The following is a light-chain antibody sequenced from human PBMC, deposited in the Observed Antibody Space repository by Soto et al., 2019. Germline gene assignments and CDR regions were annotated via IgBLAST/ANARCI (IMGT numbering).Light chain of an antibody. CDR3: QQRLSWPIT. J-gene: IGKJ5*01. CDR1: QSVSNQ. V-gene: IGKV3-11*01. CDR2: DTF. Sequence: EIVLTQSPATLSLSPGERATLSCRASQSVSNQLGWYQQKPGQAPRLLIFDTFNRATGIPARFSGSGSGTDFTLTISSLEPEDFAVYYCQQRLSWPITFGQGTRLE.